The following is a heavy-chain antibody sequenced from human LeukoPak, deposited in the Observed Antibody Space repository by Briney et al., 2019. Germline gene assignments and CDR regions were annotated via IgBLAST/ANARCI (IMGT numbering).Heavy chain of an antibody. V-gene: IGHV3-23*01. D-gene: IGHD1-26*01. Sequence: PGGSLRLSCAASGFTFSSYAMSWVRQAPGKGLEWVSSISGSGARIYYADSVKGRFTISRDNSKNTLYLQMNSLRAEDTAVYYCARDRDVGSGYFDYWGQGTLVTVSS. CDR1: GFTFSSYA. CDR3: ARDRDVGSGYFDY. CDR2: ISGSGARI. J-gene: IGHJ4*02.